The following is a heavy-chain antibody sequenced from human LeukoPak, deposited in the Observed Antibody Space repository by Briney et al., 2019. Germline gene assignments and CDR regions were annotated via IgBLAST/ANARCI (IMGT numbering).Heavy chain of an antibody. J-gene: IGHJ6*03. V-gene: IGHV3-23*01. D-gene: IGHD2-15*01. CDR2: ISGSGGST. Sequence: GGSLRLSCAASGFTFSSYAMSWVRQAPGKGLEWVSAISGSGGSTYYADSVKGRFTISRDNSKNSLYLQMNSLRAEDTAVYYCARESCSGGSCYSLWDYGYFYYYYYMDVWGKGTTVTVSS. CDR3: ARESCSGGSCYSLWDYGYFYYYYYMDV. CDR1: GFTFSSYA.